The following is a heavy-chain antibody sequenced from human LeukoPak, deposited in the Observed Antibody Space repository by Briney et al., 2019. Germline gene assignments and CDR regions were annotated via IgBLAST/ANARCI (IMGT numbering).Heavy chain of an antibody. V-gene: IGHV3-23*01. CDR2: ISGSGGST. Sequence: GVTLRLSCAAYRITFSCYARSWVPQAPGRGLEGVSTISGSGGSTYYADSVKGRFNISRDNSKSTLYLQLNSLRAEGTAVYYCANAVPAAIWGQGSMVTV. D-gene: IGHD2-2*01. CDR1: RITFSCYA. J-gene: IGHJ4*02. CDR3: ANAVPAAI.